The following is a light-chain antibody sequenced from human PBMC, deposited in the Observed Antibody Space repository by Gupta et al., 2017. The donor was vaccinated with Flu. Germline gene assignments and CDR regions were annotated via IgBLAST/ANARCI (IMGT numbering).Light chain of an antibody. CDR3: AAWDDSLNGWV. Sequence: FTISCSGSSSNIGSNTVNWYQQLPGTAPKLLIYSNNQRPSGVPDRFSGSKSGTSASLAISGLQSEDEADYYCAAWDDSLNGWVFGGGTKLTVL. J-gene: IGLJ3*02. CDR1: SSNIGSNT. CDR2: SNN. V-gene: IGLV1-44*01.